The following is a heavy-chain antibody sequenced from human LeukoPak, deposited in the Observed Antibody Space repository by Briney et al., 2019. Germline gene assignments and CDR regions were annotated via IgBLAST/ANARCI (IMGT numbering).Heavy chain of an antibody. J-gene: IGHJ4*02. D-gene: IGHD6-6*01. CDR1: GFTFSSYW. V-gene: IGHV3-48*01. Sequence: GGSLRLSCAAPGFTFSSYWMSWVRQAPGKGLEWVSYISSNSRTVEYADSVKGRFTISRDNAKNSLYLQMNTLRAEDTAVYYCARGGAARPDYWGRGTLVSVSS. CDR2: ISSNSRTV. CDR3: ARGGAARPDY.